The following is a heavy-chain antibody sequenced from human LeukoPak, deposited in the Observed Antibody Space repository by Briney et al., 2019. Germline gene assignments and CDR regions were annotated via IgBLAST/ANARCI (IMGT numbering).Heavy chain of an antibody. Sequence: PGGSLRLSCAASGFTFSSYWMTWVRQAPGKGLEWVGNIKRDGSERYYVDSVKGRFTISRDNAKNSLYLQMNSLRAADTAVYYCARQDIVVVTGGFDYWGQGTLVTVSS. CDR2: IKRDGSER. CDR1: GFTFSSYW. CDR3: ARQDIVVVTGGFDY. V-gene: IGHV3-7*01. J-gene: IGHJ4*02. D-gene: IGHD2-21*02.